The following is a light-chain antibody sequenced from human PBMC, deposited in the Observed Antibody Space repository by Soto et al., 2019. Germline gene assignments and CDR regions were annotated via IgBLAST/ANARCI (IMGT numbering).Light chain of an antibody. Sequence: DIVLTQSPGTLSLSPGERAPLSCRASQSVSSSYLAWYQQKPGQAPRLLIYGASSRATGIPDRFSGSGSGTDFTLTISRLEPEDFAVYYCQQYGSLTWTFGQGTKVDI. J-gene: IGKJ1*01. CDR2: GAS. CDR1: QSVSSSY. V-gene: IGKV3-20*01. CDR3: QQYGSLTWT.